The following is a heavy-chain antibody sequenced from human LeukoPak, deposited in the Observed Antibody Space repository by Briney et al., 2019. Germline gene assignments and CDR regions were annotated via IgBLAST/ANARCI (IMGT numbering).Heavy chain of an antibody. CDR3: VSSYYYDSSGNYYYYYMDV. Sequence: SVKVSCKASGGTFSSYAISWVRQVPGQGLEWMGGIIPIFGTANYAQKFQGRVTITTDESTSTAYMELSSLRSEDTAVYYCVSSYYYDSSGNYYYYYMDVWGKGTTVTVSS. V-gene: IGHV1-69*05. CDR1: GGTFSSYA. CDR2: IIPIFGTA. J-gene: IGHJ6*03. D-gene: IGHD3-22*01.